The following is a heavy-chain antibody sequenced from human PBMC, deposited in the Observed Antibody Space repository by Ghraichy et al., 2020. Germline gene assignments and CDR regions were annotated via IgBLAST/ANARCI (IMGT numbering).Heavy chain of an antibody. CDR1: GFTFNIHG. V-gene: IGHV3-30*03. CDR3: ARADSTYCSGSSCYSARFDD. Sequence: GGSLRLSCAASGFTFNIHGMHWVRQAPGRGLQWVAIISYDGSHKYYADSVKGRFTISRDNSMNTLYLQMNSLRGEDTAVYYCARADSTYCSGSSCYSARFDDGGQGTLVTVSS. CDR2: ISYDGSHK. J-gene: IGHJ4*02. D-gene: IGHD2-2*01.